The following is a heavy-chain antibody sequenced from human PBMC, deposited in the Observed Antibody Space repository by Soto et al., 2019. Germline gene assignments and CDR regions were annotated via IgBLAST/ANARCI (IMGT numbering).Heavy chain of an antibody. Sequence: QVQLVESGGGVVQPGRSLRLSCAASGFTFSSYGMHWVRQAPGKGLEWVAVISYDGSNKYYADSVKGRFTISRDNSKNTLYLQMNSLRAEDTAVYYCARGAGLLGYYGMDVWGQGTTVTVSS. D-gene: IGHD3-22*01. CDR3: ARGAGLLGYYGMDV. CDR2: ISYDGSNK. V-gene: IGHV3-30*03. J-gene: IGHJ6*02. CDR1: GFTFSSYG.